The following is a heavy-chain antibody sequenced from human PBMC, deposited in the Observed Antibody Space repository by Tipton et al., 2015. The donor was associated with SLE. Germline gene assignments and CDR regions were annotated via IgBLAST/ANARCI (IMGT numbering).Heavy chain of an antibody. CDR2: ISGSGGST. D-gene: IGHD3-22*01. CDR1: GFTFSSYA. CDR3: AKLDSSGYYLDY. J-gene: IGHJ4*02. Sequence: SPRLSCAASGFTFSSYAMSWVRQAPGKGLEWVSAISGSGGSTYYADSVKGRFTISRDNSKNTLYLQMSSLRAEDTAVYYCAKLDSSGYYLDYWGQGTLVTVSS. V-gene: IGHV3-23*01.